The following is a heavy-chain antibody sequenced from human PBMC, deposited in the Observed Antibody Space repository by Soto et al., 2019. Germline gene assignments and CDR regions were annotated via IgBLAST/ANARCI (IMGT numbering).Heavy chain of an antibody. Sequence: QVQLQQWGAGLLKPSETLSLTCAVYGGSFSGYYWSWIRQPPGKGLEWIGEINHSGSTNYNPSLKGRVTISVDTSKNQFSLKLSSVTAADTAVYYCARGGQLGFGELSVSFDYWGQGTLVTVSS. J-gene: IGHJ4*02. CDR3: ARGGQLGFGELSVSFDY. CDR2: INHSGST. V-gene: IGHV4-34*01. D-gene: IGHD3-10*01. CDR1: GGSFSGYY.